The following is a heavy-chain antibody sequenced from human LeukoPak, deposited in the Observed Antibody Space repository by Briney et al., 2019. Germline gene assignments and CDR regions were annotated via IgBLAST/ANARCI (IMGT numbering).Heavy chain of an antibody. CDR2: ISSSGSTI. V-gene: IGHV3-11*01. Sequence: PGGSLRLSCAASGFTFSDYYMSWIRQAPGKGLEWVSYISSSGSTIYYADSVKGRFTISRDNAKNSLYLQMNSPRAEDTAVYYCAREYYDYVWGSYRYCDYWGQGTLVTVSS. J-gene: IGHJ4*02. CDR1: GFTFSDYY. D-gene: IGHD3-16*02. CDR3: AREYYDYVWGSYRYCDY.